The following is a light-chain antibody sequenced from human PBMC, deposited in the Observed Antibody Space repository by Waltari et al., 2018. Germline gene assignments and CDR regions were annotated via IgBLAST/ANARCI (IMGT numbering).Light chain of an antibody. Sequence: DIQMTQSTSTLSAAVGDRVTITCRASQSISSWLAWYQQKPGNAPKLLIYEESNLQSGVPSRFSGSGSGTEFTLTISSLQPDDFATYFCQHYKNYPRTFGQGTKVEIK. CDR2: EES. V-gene: IGKV1-5*03. J-gene: IGKJ1*01. CDR3: QHYKNYPRT. CDR1: QSISSW.